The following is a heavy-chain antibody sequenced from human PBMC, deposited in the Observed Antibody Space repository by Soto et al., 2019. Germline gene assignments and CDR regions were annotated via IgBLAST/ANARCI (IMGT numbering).Heavy chain of an antibody. J-gene: IGHJ4*02. CDR2: ISYDGINK. Sequence: QVQLVESGGGVVQPGRSLRLSCAASGFTFSSYTMHWVRQAPGKGLEWVALISYDGINKYYTDSAKGRFTISRDNSKNTLFLQMNSLTAEDTAVYYCARDYEQQLVIPFDCWGQGTLVTVSS. CDR3: ARDYEQQLVIPFDC. V-gene: IGHV3-30-3*01. D-gene: IGHD6-13*01. CDR1: GFTFSSYT.